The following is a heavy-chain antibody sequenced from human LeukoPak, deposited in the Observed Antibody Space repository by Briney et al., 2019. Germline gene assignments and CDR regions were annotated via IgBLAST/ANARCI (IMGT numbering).Heavy chain of an antibody. J-gene: IGHJ4*02. Sequence: SETLSLTCTVSGGSINNVKNSWGWMRHPPGKGLEWVGHVYYSGNSYTNPSLNSRVTISVDASKNQFSLRLSSVTAADTAVYYCARHNPYFDYWGQGTLVTVSS. V-gene: IGHV4-39*01. CDR2: VYYSGNS. CDR1: GGSINNVKNS. CDR3: ARHNPYFDY.